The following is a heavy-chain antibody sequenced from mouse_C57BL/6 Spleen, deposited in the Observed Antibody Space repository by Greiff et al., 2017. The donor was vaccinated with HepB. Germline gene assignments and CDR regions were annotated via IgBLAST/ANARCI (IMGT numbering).Heavy chain of an antibody. CDR3: ARQGTTVVASPDV. CDR1: GFTFSSYG. Sequence: EVQLVESGGDLVKPGGSLKLSCAASGFTFSSYGMSWVRQTPDKRLEWVATISSGGSYTYYPDSVKGRFTISRDNAKNTLYLQMSSLKSEDTAMYYCARQGTTVVASPDVWGTGTTVTVSS. J-gene: IGHJ1*03. CDR2: ISSGGSYT. V-gene: IGHV5-6*01. D-gene: IGHD1-1*01.